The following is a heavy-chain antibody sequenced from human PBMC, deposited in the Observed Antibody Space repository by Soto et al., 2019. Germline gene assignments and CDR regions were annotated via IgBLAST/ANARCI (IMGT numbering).Heavy chain of an antibody. CDR1: GYTITCCA. CDR3: ARAGADKAAAAMVY. D-gene: IGHD6-13*01. V-gene: IGHV1-3*01. CDR2: FNAGDGDT. J-gene: IGHJ4*02. Sequence: QVQLVQSGAEVKKPGASVRVSCKASGYTITCCAMHWVRQAPGQRPEWMGGFNAGDGDTKYSQNFQGRFTIIRDTSASTVYMEWSSLRPEDTAVYSCARAGADKAAAAMVYWGKGTLVTVSS.